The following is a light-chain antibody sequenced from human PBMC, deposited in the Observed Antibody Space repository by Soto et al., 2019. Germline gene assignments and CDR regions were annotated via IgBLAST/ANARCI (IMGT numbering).Light chain of an antibody. Sequence: QSVLTQSPSASASLGASVKLTCTLSSGHRSYAIAWHQKQPGKGPRYLMDLNNDGSHTKGDGIPDRFSGSSSGAERYLIISSIQSEDEADSYCQTWGTGLKFFGGGTKLTVL. CDR2: LNNDGSH. J-gene: IGLJ2*01. CDR3: QTWGTGLKF. CDR1: SGHRSYA. V-gene: IGLV4-69*01.